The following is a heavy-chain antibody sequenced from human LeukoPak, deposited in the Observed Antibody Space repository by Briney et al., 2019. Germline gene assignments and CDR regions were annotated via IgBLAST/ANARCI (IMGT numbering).Heavy chain of an antibody. CDR1: GGSISSGGYY. V-gene: IGHV4-31*03. J-gene: IGHJ4*02. D-gene: IGHD5-24*01. Sequence: SQTLSLTCTVSGGSISSGGYYWSWIRKHPGKGLEWIGYIYYSGSIYYNPSLKSRVTISVDTSKNQFSLKLSSVTAADTAVYYCARVVKVGRGGYTYYFDYWGQGTLVTVSS. CDR2: IYYSGSI. CDR3: ARVVKVGRGGYTYYFDY.